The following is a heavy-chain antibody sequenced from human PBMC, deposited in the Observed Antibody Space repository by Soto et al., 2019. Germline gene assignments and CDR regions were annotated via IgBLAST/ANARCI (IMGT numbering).Heavy chain of an antibody. V-gene: IGHV3-30*03. CDR2: IAYDGSTK. CDR1: GFTFSSYG. Sequence: QVQLVESGGGVVQPGRSLRLSCAASGFTFSSYGMHWFRQAPGKGLEWVAVIAYDGSTKYYADSVKGRFTISRDNSKNTLYLQMSSLRAEDTAVYYCARSPYSVSYLAYFDYWGQGTLVTVSS. J-gene: IGHJ4*02. CDR3: ARSPYSVSYLAYFDY. D-gene: IGHD1-26*01.